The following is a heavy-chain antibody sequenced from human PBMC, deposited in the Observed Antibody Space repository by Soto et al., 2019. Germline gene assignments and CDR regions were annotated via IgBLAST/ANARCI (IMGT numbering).Heavy chain of an antibody. V-gene: IGHV3-74*01. J-gene: IGHJ4*02. Sequence: GGSLRLSCAVSGFTFSAYWMHWVRQVPGKGLTWVSRISDDGSTATYADSVKGRFVISRDNAKNSLYLEMNTLRADDSGLYYCARGPRVSSTGTGAHWGRGTLVTVS. D-gene: IGHD1-1*01. CDR1: GFTFSAYW. CDR2: ISDDGSTA. CDR3: ARGPRVSSTGTGAH.